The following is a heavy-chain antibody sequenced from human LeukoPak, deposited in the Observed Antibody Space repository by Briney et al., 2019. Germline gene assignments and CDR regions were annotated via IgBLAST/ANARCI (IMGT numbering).Heavy chain of an antibody. CDR1: GFTFSSYW. Sequence: GGSLRLSCAASGFTFSSYWMSWVRQAPGKGLEWVANIKQDGSEKYYVDSVKGRFTVSRDNAKNSLYLQMNSLRAEDTAVYYCARNEAGRYYYGMDVWGQGTTVTVSS. J-gene: IGHJ6*02. CDR2: IKQDGSEK. D-gene: IGHD3-10*01. CDR3: ARNEAGRYYYGMDV. V-gene: IGHV3-7*01.